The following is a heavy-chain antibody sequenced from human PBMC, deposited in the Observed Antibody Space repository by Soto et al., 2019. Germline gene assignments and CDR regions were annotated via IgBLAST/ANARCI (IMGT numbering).Heavy chain of an antibody. D-gene: IGHD4-17*01. CDR2: IYYSGST. CDR3: ASLRRNDYGDYVPSLFSG. V-gene: IGHV4-59*01. CDR1: GGSISSYY. Sequence: SEPLSITCTVSGGSISSYYWSWIRQPPGKGLEWIGYIYYSGSTNYNPSLKSRVTISVDTSKNQFSLKLGSVTAADTAVYYCASLRRNDYGDYVPSLFSGWGQGTLVTVSS. J-gene: IGHJ4*02.